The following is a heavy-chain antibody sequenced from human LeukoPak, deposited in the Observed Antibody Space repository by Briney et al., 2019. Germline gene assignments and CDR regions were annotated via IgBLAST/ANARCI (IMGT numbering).Heavy chain of an antibody. CDR2: IWYDGSNK. Sequence: GGSLRLSCAASGFTFSSYGMHWVRQVPGKGLEWVAVIWYDGSNKYYADSVKGRFTISRDNSKNTLYLQMNSLRAEDTAVYYCARDPGNSSGYYFDYWGQGTLVTVSS. CDR3: ARDPGNSSGYYFDY. D-gene: IGHD3-22*01. CDR1: GFTFSSYG. V-gene: IGHV3-33*01. J-gene: IGHJ4*02.